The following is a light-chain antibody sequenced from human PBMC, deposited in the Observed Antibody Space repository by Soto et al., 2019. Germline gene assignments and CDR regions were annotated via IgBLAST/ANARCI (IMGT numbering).Light chain of an antibody. CDR3: QQYNNWYT. CDR2: DSS. V-gene: IGKV3-15*01. Sequence: EIVMTQSPATLSVSPGERATLSCRASQGVNSNLAWYQQKPGQAPRLLIYDSSTRATGIPARFSGSGSGTEFTLTISSLQSEDFAIYYCQQYNNWYTCGQGTKLEI. J-gene: IGKJ2*01. CDR1: QGVNSN.